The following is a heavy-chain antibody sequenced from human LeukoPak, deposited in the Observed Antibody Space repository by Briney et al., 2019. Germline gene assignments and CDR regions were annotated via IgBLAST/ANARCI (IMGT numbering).Heavy chain of an antibody. CDR3: AREVWFGELLNRRYFDY. J-gene: IGHJ4*02. V-gene: IGHV3-30*04. Sequence: GRSLRLSCAASGFTFSSYAIHWVRQAPGKGLEWVAVISYDGSNKYYADSVKGRFTISRDNSKNTLYLQMNSLRAEDTAVYYCAREVWFGELLNRRYFDYWGQGTLVTVSS. D-gene: IGHD3-10*01. CDR1: GFTFSSYA. CDR2: ISYDGSNK.